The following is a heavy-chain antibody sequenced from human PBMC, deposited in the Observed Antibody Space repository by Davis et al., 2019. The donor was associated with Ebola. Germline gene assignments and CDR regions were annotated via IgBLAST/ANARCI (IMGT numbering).Heavy chain of an antibody. CDR3: ARGGASSQPLDY. Sequence: MPGGSLRLSCTVSGYSTSSSYYWGWIRQPPGKGLEWIGIIYHSGSTYYNTSLKSRVTISIDTSKNQFSLKLTSLTAADTAVYYCARGGASSQPLDYWGQGTLVTVSS. V-gene: IGHV4-38-2*02. CDR2: IYHSGST. J-gene: IGHJ4*02. CDR1: GYSTSSSYY. D-gene: IGHD6-6*01.